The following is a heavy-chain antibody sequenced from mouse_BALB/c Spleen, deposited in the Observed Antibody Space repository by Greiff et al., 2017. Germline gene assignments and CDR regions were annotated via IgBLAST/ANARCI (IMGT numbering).Heavy chain of an antibody. J-gene: IGHJ4*01. CDR3: ARGLGGIYAMDY. CDR2: ISDGGSYT. V-gene: IGHV5-4*02. D-gene: IGHD2-10*02. Sequence: EVKLMESGGGLVKPGGSLKLSCAASGFTFSDYYMYWVRQTPEKRLEWVATISDGGSYTYYPDSVKGRFTISRDNAKNNLYLQMSSLKSEDTAMYYCARGLGGIYAMDYWGQGTSVTVSS. CDR1: GFTFSDYY.